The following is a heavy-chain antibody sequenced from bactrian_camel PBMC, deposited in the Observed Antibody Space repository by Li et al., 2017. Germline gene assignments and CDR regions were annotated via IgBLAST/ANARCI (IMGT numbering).Heavy chain of an antibody. J-gene: IGHJ4*01. Sequence: VQLVESGGGSVQAGGSLRLSCTHSGYTSSRHCMGWFRQAPGKAREGIAGIRRDGDEYYAGSVKGRFTISQDNAKNTLYLEMTSLRPEDTAVYYCVSDHSAPCLRANGGSMSDYNYWGQGTQVTVS. CDR1: GYTSSRHC. CDR3: VSDHSAPCLRANGGSMSDYNY. CDR2: IRRDGDE. V-gene: IGHV3S31*01. D-gene: IGHD7*01.